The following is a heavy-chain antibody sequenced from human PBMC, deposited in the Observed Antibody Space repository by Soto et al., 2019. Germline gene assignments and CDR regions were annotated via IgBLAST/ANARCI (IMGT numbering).Heavy chain of an antibody. Sequence: SDTLSLTCTVSGGSISIYYWSWIRQPPGKGLEWIGYIYYSGSTNYNPSLKSRVTISVDTSKNQFSLKLSSVTAADTAVYYCASGDYAEVWGKGTTVTVSS. CDR3: ASGDYAEV. D-gene: IGHD3-16*01. CDR1: GGSISIYY. J-gene: IGHJ6*03. V-gene: IGHV4-59*01. CDR2: IYYSGST.